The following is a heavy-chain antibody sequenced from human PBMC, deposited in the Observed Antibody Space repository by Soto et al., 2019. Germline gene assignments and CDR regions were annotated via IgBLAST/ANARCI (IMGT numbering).Heavy chain of an antibody. Sequence: PGGSLRLSCAASGFTFSSYGMHWVRQAPGKGLEWVAVIWYDGSNKYYADSVKGRFTISRDNSKNTLYLQMNSLRAEDTAVYYSARGYYGSGGGYYYYYMDVWGKGTTVTVSS. CDR2: IWYDGSNK. D-gene: IGHD3-10*01. J-gene: IGHJ6*03. CDR3: ARGYYGSGGGYYYYYMDV. V-gene: IGHV3-33*01. CDR1: GFTFSSYG.